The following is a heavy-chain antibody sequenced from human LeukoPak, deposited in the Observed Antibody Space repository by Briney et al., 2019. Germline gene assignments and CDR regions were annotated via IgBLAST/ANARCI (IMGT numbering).Heavy chain of an antibody. V-gene: IGHV3-21*01. Sequence: GGSLRLSCAASGFTFSSYSMNWVRQAPGKGLEWVSSISSSSSYIYYADSVKGRFTISRDNAKNSLYLQMNSLRAEDTAVYYCARGVGQLDPKFDYWGQGTLVTVSS. J-gene: IGHJ4*02. CDR3: ARGVGQLDPKFDY. CDR2: ISSSSSYI. D-gene: IGHD1-26*01. CDR1: GFTFSSYS.